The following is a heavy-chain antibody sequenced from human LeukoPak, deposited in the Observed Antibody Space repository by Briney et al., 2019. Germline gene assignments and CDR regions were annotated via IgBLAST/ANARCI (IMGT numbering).Heavy chain of an antibody. V-gene: IGHV3-21*01. CDR1: GLTSSSYS. D-gene: IGHD3-9*01. CDR3: ARGDLVRTPVIPIAY. Sequence: GGSLSLSCAPSGLTSSSYSMKWVRHAPGRGLEWVSSIISSSSYIYYADSVKGRFTIPRDNAKHSLYLQMNSLRAEDTAVYYCARGDLVRTPVIPIAYWGQGTLVTVSS. J-gene: IGHJ4*02. CDR2: IISSSSYI.